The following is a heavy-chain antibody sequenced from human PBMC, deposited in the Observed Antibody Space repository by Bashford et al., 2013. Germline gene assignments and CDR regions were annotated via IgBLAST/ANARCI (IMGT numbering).Heavy chain of an antibody. CDR3: ARDRPHNWFDP. Sequence: VKVRPARHLDTPSPVTISTGWRQDPSDKGVEWMGVMKPNSGSTTYAQKFQGRLSMTRDTSTSTVYMDLSSLTSEDTAVYYCARDRPHNWFDPWGQGTLVTVSS. J-gene: IGHJ5*02. CDR2: MKPNSGST. V-gene: IGHV1-46*01. CDR1: DTPSPVT.